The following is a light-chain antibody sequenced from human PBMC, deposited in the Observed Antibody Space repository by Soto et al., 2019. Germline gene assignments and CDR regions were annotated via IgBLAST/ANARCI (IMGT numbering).Light chain of an antibody. CDR2: LTS. J-gene: IGKJ1*01. V-gene: IGKV2-28*01. CDR3: MQSLQTPPWT. Sequence: DIVMTQSPLSLPVTPGEPASISCRSSQSLLQTNGYTYLDWYLQKPGQSPQLLIYLTSIRASGVPDRFSGSGSGTEFTLKISKVEAEDVGVYYCMQSLQTPPWTFGQGTKV. CDR1: QSLLQTNGYTY.